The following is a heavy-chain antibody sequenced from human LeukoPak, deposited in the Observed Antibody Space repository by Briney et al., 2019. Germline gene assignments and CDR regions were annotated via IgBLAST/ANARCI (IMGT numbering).Heavy chain of an antibody. CDR1: GGSISSGDYY. CDR2: IYYSGST. CDR3: ARVTLYFDFSTGNHYYFDS. Sequence: SQTLSLTCTVSGGSISSGDYYWSWIRQPPGKGLEWIGYIYYSGSTYYNPSLKSRVTMSVATSKNQFSLKLSSVTAADTAVYYCARVTLYFDFSTGNHYYFDSWGQGTLVIVSS. D-gene: IGHD3-3*01. J-gene: IGHJ4*02. V-gene: IGHV4-30-4*01.